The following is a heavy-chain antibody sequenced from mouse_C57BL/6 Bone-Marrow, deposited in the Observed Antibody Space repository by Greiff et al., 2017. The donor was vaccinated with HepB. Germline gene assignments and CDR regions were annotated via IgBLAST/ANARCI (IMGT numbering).Heavy chain of an antibody. J-gene: IGHJ3*01. Sequence: EVQRVESGGDLVKPGGSLKLSCAASGFTFSSYGMSWVRQTPDKRLEWVATISSGGSYTYYPDSVKGRFTISRDNAKNTLYLQMSSLKSEDTAMYYCARLNSNSFAYWGQGTLVTVSA. CDR3: ARLNSNSFAY. CDR2: ISSGGSYT. CDR1: GFTFSSYG. V-gene: IGHV5-6*01. D-gene: IGHD2-5*01.